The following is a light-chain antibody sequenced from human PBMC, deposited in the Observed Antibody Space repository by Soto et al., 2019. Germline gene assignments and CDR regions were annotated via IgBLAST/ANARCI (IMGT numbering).Light chain of an antibody. V-gene: IGKV3-15*01. CDR2: GAT. J-gene: IGKJ1*01. CDR1: QSVSNN. Sequence: EIVLTHSPGTLSLSPWEIATLSCRASQSVSNNYLAWYQQKPGQAPRLLIHGATTRATGIPARFSGSGSGTEFTLTISSLQSEDFAVYYCQQYNNWPRTFGQGTKVDNK. CDR3: QQYNNWPRT.